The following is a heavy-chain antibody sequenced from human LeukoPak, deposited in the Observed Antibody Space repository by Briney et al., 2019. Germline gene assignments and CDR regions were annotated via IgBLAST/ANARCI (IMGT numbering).Heavy chain of an antibody. Sequence: PSETLSLTCTVSGGSISSYYWSWIRQPPGKGLEWIGYIYYSGSTNYNPSLKSRVTISVDTSKNRFSLKLSSVTAADTAVYYCARDGDYDSSGYYPWGQGTLVTVSS. D-gene: IGHD3-22*01. J-gene: IGHJ5*02. CDR3: ARDGDYDSSGYYP. V-gene: IGHV4-59*01. CDR1: GGSISSYY. CDR2: IYYSGST.